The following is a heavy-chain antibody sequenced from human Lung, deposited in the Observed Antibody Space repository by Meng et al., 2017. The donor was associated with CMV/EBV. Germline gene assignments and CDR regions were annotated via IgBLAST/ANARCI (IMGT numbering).Heavy chain of an antibody. Sequence: SXXVSCKASGGTFSTYVFSWVRQAPGQGLEWLGGIIPMFGTTNYAQKFQGRLTIKADDSTRTAYMDLSSLTSEDTAVYYCARHAEDYYDSRDFSPYAHWGQGTXVTVSS. CDR2: IIPMFGTT. V-gene: IGHV1-69*13. CDR3: ARHAEDYYDSRDFSPYAH. CDR1: GGTFSTYV. J-gene: IGHJ4*02. D-gene: IGHD3-22*01.